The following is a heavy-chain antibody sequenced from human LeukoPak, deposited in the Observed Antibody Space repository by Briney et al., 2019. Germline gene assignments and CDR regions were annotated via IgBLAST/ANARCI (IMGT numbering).Heavy chain of an antibody. D-gene: IGHD3-10*01. CDR2: VSASGGST. CDR1: GVIFRNHA. J-gene: IGHJ4*02. CDR3: AKSLGNQGVIDY. Sequence: GGSLRLSCAASGVIFRNHAMNWVCQAPGQGLEWDSGVSASGGSTFNTDSVKGRFSISRDNSKNTLYLEMNSLRPEDTALYYCAKSLGNQGVIDYWGQGTLVTVSS. V-gene: IGHV3-23*01.